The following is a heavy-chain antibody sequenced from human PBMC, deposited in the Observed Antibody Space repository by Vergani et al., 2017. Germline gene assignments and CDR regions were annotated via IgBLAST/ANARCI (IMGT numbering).Heavy chain of an antibody. CDR3: ARAGWRTFRYSSSWDLDY. J-gene: IGHJ4*02. D-gene: IGHD6-13*01. CDR1: GGTFSSYA. V-gene: IGHV1-69*01. Sequence: QVQLVQSGAEVKKPGSSVKVSCKASGGTFSSYAISWVRQAPGQGLEWMGGIIPIFGTANYAQKFQGRVTLTADDSTSTAYMELSSLRSEDPAVYYCARAGWRTFRYSSSWDLDYWGQGTLVTVSS. CDR2: IIPIFGTA.